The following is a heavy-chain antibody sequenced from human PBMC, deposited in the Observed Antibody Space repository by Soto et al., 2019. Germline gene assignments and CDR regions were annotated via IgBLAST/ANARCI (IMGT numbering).Heavy chain of an antibody. Sequence: EVQLLESGGGLVQPGGSLRLSCAASGFTFSSYAMSWVRQAPGKGLEWVSVISGSGGGTYYADSVKGRFTISRDNSKNTLYLQIPSLSAEDTAVYYCAKGTCKSGGNCYSTFDYWGQGTLVTVSS. CDR2: ISGSGGGT. J-gene: IGHJ4*02. CDR3: AKGTCKSGGNCYSTFDY. V-gene: IGHV3-23*01. CDR1: GFTFSSYA. D-gene: IGHD2-21*02.